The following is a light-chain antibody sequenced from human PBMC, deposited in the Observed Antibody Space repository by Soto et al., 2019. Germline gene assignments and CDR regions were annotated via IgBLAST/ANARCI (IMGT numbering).Light chain of an antibody. CDR1: QTISTY. CDR2: AAS. Sequence: DIQMTQSPSSLSASVGDRVTITCRASQTISTYLNWYQQKPGKAPKLLIYAASTLQSGVPSRFSVSVSGTDFTLTINSLQPEDFATYYCQQSHGIPYTFGQGTKLEIK. CDR3: QQSHGIPYT. V-gene: IGKV1-39*01. J-gene: IGKJ2*01.